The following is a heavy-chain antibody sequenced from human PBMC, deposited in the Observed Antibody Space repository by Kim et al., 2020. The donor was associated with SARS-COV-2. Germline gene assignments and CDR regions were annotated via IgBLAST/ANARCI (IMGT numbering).Heavy chain of an antibody. CDR2: IYYSGST. D-gene: IGHD3-22*01. V-gene: IGHV4-39*01. CDR1: GGSISSSSYY. CDR3: ASEDYYASSGYPRLEYFQH. Sequence: SETLSLTCTVSGGSISSSSYYWGWIRQPPGKGLEWIGRIYYSGSTYYNPSLKSRVTISVDTSKNQFSLKLSPVTAADTAVYYCASEDYYASSGYPRLEYFQHWGQGTLVTVSS. J-gene: IGHJ1*01.